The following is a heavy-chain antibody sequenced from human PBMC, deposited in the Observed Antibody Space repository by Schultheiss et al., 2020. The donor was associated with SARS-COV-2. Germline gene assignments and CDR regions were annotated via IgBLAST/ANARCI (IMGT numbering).Heavy chain of an antibody. J-gene: IGHJ4*02. CDR2: ISSNGGST. Sequence: GGSLRLSCAASGFTFSDYYMSWIRQTPGKGLEYVSAISSNGGSTYYADSVKGRFTISRDNAKNSLYLQINSLRAEDTAVYYCAGEGEVGATSIGGQGTLVTVSS. V-gene: IGHV3-11*01. CDR1: GFTFSDYY. CDR3: AGEGEVGATSI. D-gene: IGHD1-26*01.